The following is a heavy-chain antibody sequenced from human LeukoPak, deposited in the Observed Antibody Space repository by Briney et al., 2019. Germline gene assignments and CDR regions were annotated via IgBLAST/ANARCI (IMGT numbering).Heavy chain of an antibody. J-gene: IGHJ4*02. V-gene: IGHV1-2*02. CDR2: INPDTGAT. CDR1: GYSFTDYF. CDR3: ARGHIDY. Sequence: ASVKVSCKASGYSFTDYFIHWARQAPGQGLEWMGWINPDTGATKSAQKFQGRVTMTGDTSISTVYMELTRLISDDTALYYCARGHIDYWGQGTLVTVSS.